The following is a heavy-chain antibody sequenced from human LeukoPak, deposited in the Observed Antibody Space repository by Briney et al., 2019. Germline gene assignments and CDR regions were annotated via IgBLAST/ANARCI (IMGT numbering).Heavy chain of an antibody. J-gene: IGHJ4*02. CDR1: GFTFSSYS. Sequence: NPGGSLRLSCAASGFTFSSYSMNWVRQAPGKGLEWVSSISSSSSYIYYADSVKGRFTISRDNAKNPLYLQMNSLRAEDTAVYYCARETGYSYGDPFDYWGQGTLVTVSS. CDR2: ISSSSSYI. V-gene: IGHV3-21*01. D-gene: IGHD5-18*01. CDR3: ARETGYSYGDPFDY.